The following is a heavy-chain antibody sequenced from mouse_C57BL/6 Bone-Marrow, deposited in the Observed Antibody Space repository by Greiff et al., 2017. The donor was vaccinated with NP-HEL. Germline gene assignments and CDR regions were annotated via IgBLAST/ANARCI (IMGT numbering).Heavy chain of an antibody. J-gene: IGHJ3*01. CDR2: IHPNSGST. Sequence: VQLQQPGAELVKPGASVKLSCKASGYTFTSYWMHWVKQRPGQGLEWIGMIHPNSGSTNYNEKFKSKATLTVDKSSSTAYMQLSSLTSEDSAVYYCAREGGYSAFAYWGQGTLVTVSA. D-gene: IGHD2-12*01. V-gene: IGHV1-64*01. CDR3: AREGGYSAFAY. CDR1: GYTFTSYW.